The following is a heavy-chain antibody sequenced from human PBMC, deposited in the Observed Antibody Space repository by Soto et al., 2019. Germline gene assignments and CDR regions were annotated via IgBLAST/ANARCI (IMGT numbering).Heavy chain of an antibody. V-gene: IGHV1-3*01. D-gene: IGHD6-19*01. Sequence: GASVKVSCKASGFTFTAYGIHWVRQAPGQRLEWMGWINAGNGDTKYSQKFQGRVTTSRDTSASTAYMELSSLRSEDTTVYFCVRAGSGWSFDYWGQGPLVTVSS. CDR2: INAGNGDT. J-gene: IGHJ4*02. CDR3: VRAGSGWSFDY. CDR1: GFTFTAYG.